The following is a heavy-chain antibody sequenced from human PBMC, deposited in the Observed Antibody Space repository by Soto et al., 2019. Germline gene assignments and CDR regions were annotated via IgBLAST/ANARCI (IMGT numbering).Heavy chain of an antibody. D-gene: IGHD2-8*02. V-gene: IGHV3-74*01. CDR3: ACWGHIVPVAPSDFDR. J-gene: IGHJ4*02. CDR1: GFPFTNYW. Sequence: PXGALILSCAASGFPFTNYWMNWVRQTPGKGLMWVSRISPDGSDVGYADSVEGRFTVSRDNAKNTLYLQMHSLRAEDTAMYYCACWGHIVPVAPSDFDRWGQGTLVTVSS. CDR2: ISPDGSDV.